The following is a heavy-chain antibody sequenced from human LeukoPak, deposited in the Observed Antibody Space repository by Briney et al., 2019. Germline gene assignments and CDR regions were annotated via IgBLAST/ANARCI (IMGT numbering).Heavy chain of an antibody. CDR1: GGSISSSSYY. V-gene: IGHV4-39*02. J-gene: IGHJ3*02. CDR3: ARESDSGYGYDAFDI. CDR2: IYYSGST. Sequence: SETLSLTCTVSGGSISSSSYYWGWIRQPPGKGLEWIGSIYYSGSTYYNPSLKSRVTISVDTSKNQFSLKLSSVTAADTAVYYCARESDSGYGYDAFDIWGQGTMVTVSS. D-gene: IGHD5-12*01.